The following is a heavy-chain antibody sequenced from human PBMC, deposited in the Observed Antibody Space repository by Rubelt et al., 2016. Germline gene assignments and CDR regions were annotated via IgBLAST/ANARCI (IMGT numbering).Heavy chain of an antibody. Sequence: EVQLVQSGGGLVQPGGSLRLSCAASGFPFTSFWMSWVRQAPGKGLEWVANIKEDRSEKSYVGSVKGRFTVSRDNTKNSLYLQMNSLRAEDTAVYYCARDRYCTNGVCYFDMDVWGRGTTVAVAS. V-gene: IGHV3-7*01. CDR1: GFPFTSFW. J-gene: IGHJ6*02. CDR3: ARDRYCTNGVCYFDMDV. D-gene: IGHD2-8*01. CDR2: IKEDRSEK.